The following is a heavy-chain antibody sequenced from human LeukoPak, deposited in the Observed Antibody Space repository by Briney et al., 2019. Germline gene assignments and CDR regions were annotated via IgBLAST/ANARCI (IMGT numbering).Heavy chain of an antibody. CDR1: GFTFSSYS. CDR2: ISSSSSYI. J-gene: IGHJ3*02. Sequence: GGSQRLSCAASGFTFSSYSMNWVRQAPGKGLEWVSSISSSSSYIYYADSVKGRFTISRDNAKNSLYLQMNSLRAEDTAVYYCARDSGSAGAFDIWGQGTMVTVSS. V-gene: IGHV3-21*01. D-gene: IGHD1-26*01. CDR3: ARDSGSAGAFDI.